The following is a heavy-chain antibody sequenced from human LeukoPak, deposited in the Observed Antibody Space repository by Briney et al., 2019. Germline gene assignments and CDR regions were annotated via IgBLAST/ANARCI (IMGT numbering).Heavy chain of an antibody. J-gene: IGHJ4*02. CDR2: ISSSSSYI. Sequence: PGGSLRLSCAASGFTFSSYSMNWVRQAPGKGLEWVSSISSSSSYIYYADSVKGRFTISSDNAKNSLYLQMNSLRAEDTAVYYCARAPDGSGSKYYFGYWGQGTLVAVSS. D-gene: IGHD3-10*01. V-gene: IGHV3-21*01. CDR1: GFTFSSYS. CDR3: ARAPDGSGSKYYFGY.